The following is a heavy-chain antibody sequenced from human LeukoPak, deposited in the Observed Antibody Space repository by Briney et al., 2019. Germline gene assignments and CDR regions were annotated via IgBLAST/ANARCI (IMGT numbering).Heavy chain of an antibody. CDR2: IYHIGTT. V-gene: IGHV4-59*01. CDR1: GGSISTYY. J-gene: IGHJ4*02. CDR3: FVESEYGDYDF. D-gene: IGHD4-17*01. Sequence: SETLSLTCTVSGGSISTYYWSWMRQTPGKGLEWIGYIYHIGTTKYNPSLMGRATISVETSNNQFSLKVTSVTAADTAVYFCFVESEYGDYDFWGQGTLVTVFS.